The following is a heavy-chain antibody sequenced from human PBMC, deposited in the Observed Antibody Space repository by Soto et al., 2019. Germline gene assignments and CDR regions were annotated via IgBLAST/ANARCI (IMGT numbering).Heavy chain of an antibody. V-gene: IGHV1-69*01. CDR1: GDTFKNCV. CDR3: AAELGFGKLSVV. CDR2: IIPLSGTT. Sequence: QVQVVQSGVEVRRPGSSVKVSCKASGDTFKNCVISWVRQAPGQGLEWMGGIIPLSGTTDFAQRFQGRLTITTDESTTTAYMELSRMRSEDTATYSCAAELGFGKLSVVWGQGNTVIVSS. D-gene: IGHD3-10*01. J-gene: IGHJ6*02.